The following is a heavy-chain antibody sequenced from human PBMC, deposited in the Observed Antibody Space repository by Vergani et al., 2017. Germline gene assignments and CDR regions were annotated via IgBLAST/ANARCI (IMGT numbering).Heavy chain of an antibody. CDR1: GGSISSYY. CDR3: ARVGPIVPAAMDYDALDI. V-gene: IGHV4-59*01. J-gene: IGHJ3*02. D-gene: IGHD2-2*01. Sequence: QVQLQESGPGLVKPSETLSLTCTVSGGSISSYYWSWIRQPPGKGLEWIGYIYYSGSTNYNPSLKSRVTISVDTSKNQFSLKLSSVTAADTAVYYCARVGPIVPAAMDYDALDIWGQGTMVTVSS. CDR2: IYYSGST.